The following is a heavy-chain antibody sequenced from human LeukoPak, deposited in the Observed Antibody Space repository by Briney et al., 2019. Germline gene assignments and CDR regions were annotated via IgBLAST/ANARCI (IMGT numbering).Heavy chain of an antibody. CDR1: GFTFRRYW. V-gene: IGHV3-74*01. D-gene: IGHD4-17*01. CDR3: ATAGGETSRMGFDP. CDR2: ISGDGSVT. Sequence: GGSLRLSCADSGFTFRRYWMHWARQTPGKGLVWVSCISGDGSVTRYADSVKGRFTISRDNTRNTLYPQMHSLRVEDMAVYYCATAGGETSRMGFDPWGQGSLVTVSS. J-gene: IGHJ5*02.